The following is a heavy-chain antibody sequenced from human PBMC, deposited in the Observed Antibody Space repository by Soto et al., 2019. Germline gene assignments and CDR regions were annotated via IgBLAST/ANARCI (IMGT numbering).Heavy chain of an antibody. J-gene: IGHJ4*02. Sequence: QVQLVQSGAEVKKPGASVKVSCKASGYTFTGYYMHWVQQAPGQALECMGWINPNSGGTNYAQKFQGWVTMTRETSISTAYMELSRLRSDDTAVYYCARAATGIAAAEDQDFDYWGQGTLVTVSS. V-gene: IGHV1-2*04. D-gene: IGHD6-13*01. CDR1: GYTFTGYY. CDR2: INPNSGGT. CDR3: ARAATGIAAAEDQDFDY.